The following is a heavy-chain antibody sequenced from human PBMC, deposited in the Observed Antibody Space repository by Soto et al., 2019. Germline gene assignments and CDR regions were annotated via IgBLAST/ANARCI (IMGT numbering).Heavy chain of an antibody. Sequence: QVHLVQSGAEVKKPWASVQVSCKASGYTFTSYAMHWVRQAPGQRLAWMGWINAGNGNTKYSQKFQGRVTITRDTSESTAYMELSSLRSEDTAVYYCARASSLQDCYDGMDVWGQGTTVTVSS. V-gene: IGHV1-3*01. J-gene: IGHJ6*02. D-gene: IGHD4-4*01. CDR1: GYTFTSYA. CDR3: ARASSLQDCYDGMDV. CDR2: INAGNGNT.